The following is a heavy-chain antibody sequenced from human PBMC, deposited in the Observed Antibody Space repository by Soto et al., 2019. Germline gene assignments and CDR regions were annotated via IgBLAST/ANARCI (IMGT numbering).Heavy chain of an antibody. CDR3: ASGRRATPGRNYVDY. J-gene: IGHJ4*02. Sequence: QVQLQQWGAGLLKPSETLSLTCAVYGGSFSGYYWSWIRQPPGKGQEWIGEINHSGSTNYNQTLKSRVTISVATSTNHFSLKLSSVTAADTAVYYCASGRRATPGRNYVDYWGQGTLVTVSS. D-gene: IGHD2-15*01. CDR2: INHSGST. CDR1: GGSFSGYY. V-gene: IGHV4-34*01.